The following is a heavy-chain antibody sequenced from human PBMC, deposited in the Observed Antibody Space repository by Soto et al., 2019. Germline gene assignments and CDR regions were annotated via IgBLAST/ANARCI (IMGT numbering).Heavy chain of an antibody. J-gene: IGHJ4*02. V-gene: IGHV3-33*01. CDR1: GFTFSSYG. CDR2: IWYDGSNK. Sequence: GSLRLSCAASGFTFSSYGMHWVRQAPGKGLEWVAVIWYDGSNKYYADSVKGRFTISRDNSKNTLYLQMNSLRAEDTAVYYCARDTHPVYGDYFDYWGQGTLVTVSS. CDR3: ARDTHPVYGDYFDY. D-gene: IGHD4-17*01.